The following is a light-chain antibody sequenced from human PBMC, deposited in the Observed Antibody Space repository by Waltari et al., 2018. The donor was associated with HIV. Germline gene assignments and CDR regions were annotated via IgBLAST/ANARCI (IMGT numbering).Light chain of an antibody. CDR3: QQYNKWPPWT. CDR2: GAS. CDR1: QDISSN. J-gene: IGKJ1*01. Sequence: EIVMTQSPATLSASPGEGATLSCRVSQDISSNLAWYQQKPGQAPRLLIYGASTRATDIPVRFSGSGSGTEFTLTISSLQSEDFAVYYCQQYNKWPPWTFGQGTTVEIK. V-gene: IGKV3-15*01.